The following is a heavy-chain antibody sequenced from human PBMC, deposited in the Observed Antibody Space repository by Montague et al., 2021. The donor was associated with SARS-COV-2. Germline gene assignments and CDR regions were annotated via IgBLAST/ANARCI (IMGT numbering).Heavy chain of an antibody. V-gene: IGHV3-9*01. CDR1: GFPFGDYA. D-gene: IGHD3-10*01. J-gene: IGHJ4*02. CDR3: AKDVYYGSGNYWQAFDY. CDR2: ISYNSENT. Sequence: CLRLSCAASGFPFGDYAMHWVRQTPGKGLEWVSGISYNSENTGYADSVKGRFTISRDNAKNSLYLQMNSLRTDDTALYYCAKDVYYGSGNYWQAFDYWGQGTLVTVSS.